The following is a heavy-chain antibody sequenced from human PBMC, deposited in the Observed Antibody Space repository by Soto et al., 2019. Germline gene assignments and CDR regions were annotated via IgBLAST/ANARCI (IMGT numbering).Heavy chain of an antibody. CDR2: ISGSGDRT. Sequence: PGGSLRLSCAASGFTFSNYAMSWVRQAPGKGPEWVSAISGSGDRTYYVDSVKGRFTISRDNSQNTVSLQMNSLRADDTAVYYCTERGKYDNRVFDYWSQGTLVTVSS. D-gene: IGHD3-22*01. V-gene: IGHV3-23*01. J-gene: IGHJ4*02. CDR3: TERGKYDNRVFDY. CDR1: GFTFSNYA.